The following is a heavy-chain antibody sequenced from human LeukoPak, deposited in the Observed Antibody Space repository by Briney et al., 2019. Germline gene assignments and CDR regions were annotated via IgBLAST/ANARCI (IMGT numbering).Heavy chain of an antibody. J-gene: IGHJ4*02. CDR2: ISAYNGNT. D-gene: IGHD6-19*01. CDR3: ARVTHRGWYSFGFFDY. V-gene: IGHV1-18*01. CDR1: GYTFTSYG. Sequence: GASVKVSCKASGYTFTSYGISWVRQAPGQGLEWMGWISAYNGNTNYAQKLQGRVTMTTDTSTSTAYMELRSLRSDDTAVYYCARVTHRGWYSFGFFDYWGQGTLVTVSS.